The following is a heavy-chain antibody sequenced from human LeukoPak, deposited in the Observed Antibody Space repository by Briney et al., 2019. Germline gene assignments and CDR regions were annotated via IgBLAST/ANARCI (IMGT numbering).Heavy chain of an antibody. V-gene: IGHV3-11*05. D-gene: IGHD5-18*01. J-gene: IGHJ4*02. CDR2: ISSGSTYT. Sequence: PGGSLRLSCAASGFTFTYHYMSWIRKAPGNGLEWVSYISSGSTYTNYADSVKGRFTISRDNAKNSLYLQMNSLRAEDTAVYYCTKGTIWLPFDYWGQGTLVTVSS. CDR3: TKGTIWLPFDY. CDR1: GFTFTYHY.